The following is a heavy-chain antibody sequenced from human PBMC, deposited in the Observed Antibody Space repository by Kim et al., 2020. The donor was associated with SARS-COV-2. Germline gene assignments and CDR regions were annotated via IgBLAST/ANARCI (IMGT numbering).Heavy chain of an antibody. J-gene: IGHJ4*02. D-gene: IGHD6-13*01. V-gene: IGHV3-9*01. CDR3: AKDHLGIAAAGADFDY. Sequence: SVKGRFTISRDNAKNSLYMQMNSLGAEDTALYYCAKDHLGIAAAGADFDYWGQGTLVTVSS.